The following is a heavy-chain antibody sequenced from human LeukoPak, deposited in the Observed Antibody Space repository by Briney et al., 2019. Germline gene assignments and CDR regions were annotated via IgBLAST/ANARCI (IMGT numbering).Heavy chain of an antibody. CDR3: ARTYSSSWGIIDY. CDR1: GFTFSSYG. D-gene: IGHD6-13*01. V-gene: IGHV3-30*02. CDR2: IRCDGGNK. J-gene: IGHJ4*02. Sequence: GGSLRLSCAASGFTFSSYGMHWARQAPGKGLEWVAFIRCDGGNKYYADSVKGRFTVSRDNSKNTLYLQMNSLRVEDTAVYYCARTYSSSWGIIDYWGQGTLVTVSS.